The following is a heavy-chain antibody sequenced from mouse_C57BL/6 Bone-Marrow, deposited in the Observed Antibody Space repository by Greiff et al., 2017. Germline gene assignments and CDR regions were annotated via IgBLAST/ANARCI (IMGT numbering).Heavy chain of an antibody. CDR3: ARELLRSWYFDY. D-gene: IGHD1-1*01. V-gene: IGHV1-64*01. Sequence: QVQLQQPGAELVKPGASVKLSCKASGYTFTSYWMHWVKQRPGQGLEWIGMIHPNSGSTNYNEKFKSKATLTVDKSSSTAYVQLSSLTSEDSAVYYCARELLRSWYFDYWGQGTTLTVSS. CDR1: GYTFTSYW. J-gene: IGHJ2*01. CDR2: IHPNSGST.